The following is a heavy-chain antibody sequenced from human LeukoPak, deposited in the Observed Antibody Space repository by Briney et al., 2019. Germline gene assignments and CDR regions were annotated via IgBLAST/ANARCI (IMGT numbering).Heavy chain of an antibody. CDR2: ISGSGGST. CDR1: GFTFSSYA. V-gene: IGHV3-23*01. D-gene: IGHD2-2*02. Sequence: QPGGSLRLSCAASGFTFSSYAMSWVRQAPGKGLEWVSAISGSGGSTYYADSVKGRFTISRDNSKNTLYLQMNSLRAEDTAVYYCAKCGPYQLLYGYYYYYMDVWGKGTTVTVSS. CDR3: AKCGPYQLLYGYYYYYMDV. J-gene: IGHJ6*03.